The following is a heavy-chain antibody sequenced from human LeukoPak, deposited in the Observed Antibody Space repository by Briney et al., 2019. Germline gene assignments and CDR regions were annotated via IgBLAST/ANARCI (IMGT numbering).Heavy chain of an antibody. V-gene: IGHV3-30*02. J-gene: IGHJ4*02. CDR3: GKELRYSSSWHSGDY. CDR2: IRYDDTNK. CDR1: GFNFSEYG. D-gene: IGHD6-13*01. Sequence: GCSLTLSCAASGFNFSEYGMHWVRQAPGKGLEWVAFIRYDDTNKYYADSVKGRFSIFRDTSKNTLYLQMSGLRTDDTAVYFCGKELRYSSSWHSGDYWGQGSLVIVSS.